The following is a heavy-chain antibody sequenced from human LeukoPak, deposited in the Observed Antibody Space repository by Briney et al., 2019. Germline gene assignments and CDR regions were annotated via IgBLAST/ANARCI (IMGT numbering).Heavy chain of an antibody. D-gene: IGHD4-17*01. CDR3: ARDGLRGNWFDP. CDR1: GFTFSSYW. J-gene: IGHJ5*02. Sequence: GGSLRLSCAASGFTFSSYWMHWVRQAPGKGLVWVSRINGDGSSTSYADSVKGRFTISRDNAKNTLYLQMNSLRVEDTAVYYCARDGLRGNWFDPWGQGTLVTVSS. V-gene: IGHV3-74*01. CDR2: INGDGSST.